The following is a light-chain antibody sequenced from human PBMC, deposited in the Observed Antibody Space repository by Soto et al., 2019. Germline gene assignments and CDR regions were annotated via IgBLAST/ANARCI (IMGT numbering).Light chain of an antibody. CDR1: RSIGTN. J-gene: IGKJ5*01. V-gene: IGKV1-39*01. CDR2: AAS. CDR3: QQSVSPHIA. Sequence: EIQVTQSPTSLSASVGDRVTITCRASRSIGTNLNWYQQRPGKAPQLLIYAASSLQSGVPSRFSGSTSGTDFTLTINGLQPEEFATYYCQQSVSPHIAFGQGTRL.